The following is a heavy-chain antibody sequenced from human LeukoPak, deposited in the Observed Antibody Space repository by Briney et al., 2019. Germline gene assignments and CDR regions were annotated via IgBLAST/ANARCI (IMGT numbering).Heavy chain of an antibody. J-gene: IGHJ5*02. D-gene: IGHD5/OR15-5a*01. CDR2: ISTDSGDT. Sequence: GASVKVSCKVSGYHFTGYHVHWVRQAPGQGLEWIGRISTDSGDTNGAQKFRGRVTMTRDTSISTAYMEFSGLTSDDSAVYYCAGLGSTVKGRIDPWGQGTPVTVST. CDR1: GYHFTGYH. CDR3: AGLGSTVKGRIDP. V-gene: IGHV1-2*02.